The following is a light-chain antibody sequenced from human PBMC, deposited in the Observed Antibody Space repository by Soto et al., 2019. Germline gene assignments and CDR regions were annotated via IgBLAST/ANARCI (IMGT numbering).Light chain of an antibody. CDR3: QQYNVYPLT. J-gene: IGKJ4*01. CDR1: QNINRW. Sequence: DIQLTQSPSTLSASVGDTVTITCRASQNINRWLAWYQQKTGKAPNLLIHKASSLEGGVPSRFSGSGSGTEFTLTISSLQPEDIATYFCQQYNVYPLTFGGGTKVEI. CDR2: KAS. V-gene: IGKV1-5*03.